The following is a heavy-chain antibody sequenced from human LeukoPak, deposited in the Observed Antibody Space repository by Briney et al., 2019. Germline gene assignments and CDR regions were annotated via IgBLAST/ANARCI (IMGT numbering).Heavy chain of an antibody. CDR1: GGSISSGSYC. CDR2: IYTSGST. D-gene: IGHD6-19*01. Sequence: SETLSLTCTVSGGSISSGSYCWSWIRQPAGKGLEWIGRIYTSGSTNYNPSLKSRVTISVDTSKNQFSLKLSSVTAADTAVYYCARPGSSGYPYFFDYWGQGTLVTVSS. J-gene: IGHJ4*02. CDR3: ARPGSSGYPYFFDY. V-gene: IGHV4-61*02.